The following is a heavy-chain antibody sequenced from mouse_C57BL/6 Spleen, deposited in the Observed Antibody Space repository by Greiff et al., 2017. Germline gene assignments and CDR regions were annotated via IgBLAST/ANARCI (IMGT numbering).Heavy chain of an antibody. V-gene: IGHV1-82*01. Sequence: QVQLQQSGPELVKPGASVKISCKASGYAFSSSWMNWVKQRPGKGLEWIGRIYPGDGDTNYNGKFKGKATLTADKSSSTAYMQLSSLTSEDSAVYFCAREGKLNFDYWGQGTTLTVSS. D-gene: IGHD2-1*01. J-gene: IGHJ2*01. CDR2: IYPGDGDT. CDR1: GYAFSSSW. CDR3: AREGKLNFDY.